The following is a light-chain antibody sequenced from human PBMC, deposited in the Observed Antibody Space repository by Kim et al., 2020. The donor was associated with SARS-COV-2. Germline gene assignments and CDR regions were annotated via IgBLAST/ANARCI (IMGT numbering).Light chain of an antibody. Sequence: NFMLTQPHSVSESPGKTVTISCTGSSGSIASNSVQWYQQRPGSAPTTEIYEDNQRPSGVPDRFSGSIDSSSNSASLTISGLKTEDEADYYCQSYDSSTVVFGGGTQLTVL. CDR1: SGSIASNS. CDR3: QSYDSSTVV. CDR2: EDN. J-gene: IGLJ2*01. V-gene: IGLV6-57*02.